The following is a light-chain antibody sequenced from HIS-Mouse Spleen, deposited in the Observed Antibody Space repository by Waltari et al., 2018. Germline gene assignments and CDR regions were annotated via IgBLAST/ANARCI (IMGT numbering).Light chain of an antibody. Sequence: SYVLTQPPSVSVAPGKTARITCGGNNIGSKSVHWYQQKPGQAPVLVVYDDSDRPSGSTERFSGSNSGNTATLTISRVEAGDEADYYCQVWDSSSDHPYVFGTGTKVTVL. CDR2: DDS. CDR3: QVWDSSSDHPYV. CDR1: NIGSKS. V-gene: IGLV3-21*03. J-gene: IGLJ1*01.